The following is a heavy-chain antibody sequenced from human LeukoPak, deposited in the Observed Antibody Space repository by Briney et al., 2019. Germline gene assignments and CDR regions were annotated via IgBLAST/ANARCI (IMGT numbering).Heavy chain of an antibody. V-gene: IGHV5-51*01. D-gene: IGHD2-21*02. CDR3: ARHEDCGGDCYSVDY. CDR2: IYPDDSDT. Sequence: GESLQISCQGSGYSFTTYWIGWVRQMPGKGLEWMGIIYPDDSDTRYSPSFQGQVTISADKSISTAYLQWSSLKASDTAMYYCARHEDCGGDCYSVDYWGQGTLVTVSS. J-gene: IGHJ4*02. CDR1: GYSFTTYW.